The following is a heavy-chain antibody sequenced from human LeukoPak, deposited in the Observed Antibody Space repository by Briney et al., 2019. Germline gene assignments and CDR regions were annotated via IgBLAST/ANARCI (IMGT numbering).Heavy chain of an antibody. D-gene: IGHD6-6*01. CDR3: SRGGGGSSSYYFDY. Sequence: ASVEVSCKASGYTFTSYDINWVRQATGQGLEWMGWMNPNSGNTGYAQKFQGRVTMTRNTSISTAYMELSSLRSEDTAVYYWSRGGGGSSSYYFDYWGQGTLVTVSS. J-gene: IGHJ4*02. CDR2: MNPNSGNT. V-gene: IGHV1-8*01. CDR1: GYTFTSYD.